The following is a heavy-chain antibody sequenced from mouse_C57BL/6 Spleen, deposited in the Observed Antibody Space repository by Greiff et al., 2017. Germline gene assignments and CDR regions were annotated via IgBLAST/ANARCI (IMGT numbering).Heavy chain of an antibody. CDR3: ARLHYGSSYWYFDV. J-gene: IGHJ1*03. V-gene: IGHV1-26*01. D-gene: IGHD1-1*01. CDR2: INPNNGGT. Sequence: EVQLQQSGPELVKPRASVKISCKASGYTFTDYYMNWVKQSHGKSLEWIGDINPNNGGTSYNQKFKGKATLTVDKSSSTAYMELRSLTSEDSAVYYCARLHYGSSYWYFDVWGTGTTVTVSS. CDR1: GYTFTDYY.